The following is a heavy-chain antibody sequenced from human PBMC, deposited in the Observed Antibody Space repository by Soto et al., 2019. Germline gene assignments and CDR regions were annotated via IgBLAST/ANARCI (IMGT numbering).Heavy chain of an antibody. CDR3: ARLLCRNTGDYFDF. V-gene: IGHV3-66*04. Sequence: GGALRLSCVASGFIVAGNHLSWVRQTPGKGLEWVAYLYDGGHEYYADSVKGRVTISRDSSTNTLFLQMNSLRADDTARYYCARLLCRNTGDYFDFWGRGTLVPVSS. CDR1: GFIVAGNH. CDR2: LYDGGHE. J-gene: IGHJ4*02. D-gene: IGHD2-8*02.